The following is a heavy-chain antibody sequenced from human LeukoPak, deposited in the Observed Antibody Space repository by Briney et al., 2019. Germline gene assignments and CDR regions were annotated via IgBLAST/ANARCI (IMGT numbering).Heavy chain of an antibody. Sequence: ASVNVSCKASGYTFTSYGISWVRQAPGQGLEWMGWISAYNGNTNYAQKLQGRVTMTTDTSTSTAYMELRSLRSDDTAVYYCARDEKGEGYYYDSSGYPDAFDIWGQGTMVTVSS. CDR2: ISAYNGNT. J-gene: IGHJ3*02. V-gene: IGHV1-18*01. CDR1: GYTFTSYG. CDR3: ARDEKGEGYYYDSSGYPDAFDI. D-gene: IGHD3-22*01.